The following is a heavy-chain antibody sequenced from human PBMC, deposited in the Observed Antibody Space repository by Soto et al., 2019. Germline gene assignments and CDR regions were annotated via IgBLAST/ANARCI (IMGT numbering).Heavy chain of an antibody. CDR1: GGSISSYY. CDR3: ARRYGGGFDY. Sequence: QVQLLESGPGLVKPSETLSLTCTVSGGSISSYYWSWIRQPPGKGLEWIGYIYSSGSTNYNPSLKSRATISVDTSKNQFSLKLSSVTAADTAVYYGARRYGGGFDYWGQGTLVTVSS. D-gene: IGHD3-10*01. V-gene: IGHV4-59*08. J-gene: IGHJ4*02. CDR2: IYSSGST.